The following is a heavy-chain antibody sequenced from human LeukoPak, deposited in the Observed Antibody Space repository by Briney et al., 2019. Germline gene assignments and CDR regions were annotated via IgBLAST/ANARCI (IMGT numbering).Heavy chain of an antibody. J-gene: IGHJ4*02. V-gene: IGHV3-74*01. CDR2: LSGDGSTT. CDR1: EFPFSSHW. CDR3: ARGIASSRSVAIDL. Sequence: GGSLRLSCAASEFPFSSHWMYWVRQAPGKGPVWVARLSGDGSTTRHADSVKGRFTISRDNAKSTLYLQMDSLRVEDTALYYCARGIASSRSVAIDLWGRGTLVVVSS. D-gene: IGHD6-13*01.